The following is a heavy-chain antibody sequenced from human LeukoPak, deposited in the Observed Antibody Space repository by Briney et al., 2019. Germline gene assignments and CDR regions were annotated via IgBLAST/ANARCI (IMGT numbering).Heavy chain of an antibody. CDR3: ASASGFGELKDAFDI. CDR2: IYSGGST. J-gene: IGHJ3*02. D-gene: IGHD3-10*01. Sequence: QPGGSLRLSCAASGFTVSSNYMSWLRQAPGKGLEWVSVIYSGGSTYYADSVKGRFTISRDNSKNTLYLQMNSLRAEDTAVYYCASASGFGELKDAFDIWGQGTMVTVSS. V-gene: IGHV3-66*02. CDR1: GFTVSSNY.